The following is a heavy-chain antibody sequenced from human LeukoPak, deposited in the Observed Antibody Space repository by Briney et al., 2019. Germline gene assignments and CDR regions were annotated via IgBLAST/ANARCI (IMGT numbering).Heavy chain of an antibody. CDR3: AAFAAGG. J-gene: IGHJ4*02. CDR2: IKSKTDGGTA. V-gene: IGHV3-15*01. Sequence: GGSLRLSCAASGFTFSSAWMSWVRHAPGKGLEWVGRIKSKTDGGTADYAAPVKGRITISRDDSNNTLDLQMNSLETEDTAVYYCAAFAAGGWGQGTLVTVSS. D-gene: IGHD2-15*01. CDR1: GFTFSSAW.